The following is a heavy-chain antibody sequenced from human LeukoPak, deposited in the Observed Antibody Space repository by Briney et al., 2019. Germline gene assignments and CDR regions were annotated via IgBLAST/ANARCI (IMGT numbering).Heavy chain of an antibody. V-gene: IGHV4-59*01. J-gene: IGHJ4*02. CDR3: ARRKRPYYFDY. CDR1: GGSISSYY. Sequence: PSETLSLTCTVSGGSISSYYWSWIRQSPGKGLECIGYIYYSGSTNYNPSLESRVTISVDTSKSTNQISLKLSSVTAADTAVYYCARRKRPYYFDYWGQGILVTVSS. CDR2: IYYSGST.